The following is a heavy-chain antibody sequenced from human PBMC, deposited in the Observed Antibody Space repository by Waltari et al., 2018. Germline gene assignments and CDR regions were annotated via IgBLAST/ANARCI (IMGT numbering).Heavy chain of an antibody. V-gene: IGHV2-5*02. Sequence: QITLKESGPTLVKPTQTPTLTCTFSGFSLRTSGQGLGWTRQPPGKALEWLALIYWDDDKRYSPSLKRRLTITKDTSKNQVVLTMTNMDPVDTATYYCAHRQWGDYGYFFDYWGQGTLVTVSS. D-gene: IGHD4-17*01. CDR3: AHRQWGDYGYFFDY. CDR2: IYWDDDK. J-gene: IGHJ4*02. CDR1: GFSLRTSGQG.